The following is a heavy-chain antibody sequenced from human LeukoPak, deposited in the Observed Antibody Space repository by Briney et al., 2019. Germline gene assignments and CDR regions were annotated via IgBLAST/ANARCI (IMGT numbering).Heavy chain of an antibody. CDR2: INHSGST. Sequence: GSLRLSCAASGFTFSTYAITWVRQAPGKGLEWIGEINHSGSTNYNPSLKSRVTISVDTSKNQFSLRLSSVTAADTAVYYCARASYSYDINGWVPFDYWGQGTLVTVSS. CDR1: GFTFSTYA. CDR3: ARASYSYDINGWVPFDY. J-gene: IGHJ4*02. V-gene: IGHV4-34*01. D-gene: IGHD3-22*01.